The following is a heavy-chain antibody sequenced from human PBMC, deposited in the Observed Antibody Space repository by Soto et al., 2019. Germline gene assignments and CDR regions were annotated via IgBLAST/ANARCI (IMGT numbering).Heavy chain of an antibody. CDR3: ARDRTYYYDSSAPGFVYYFDY. CDR2: ISYDGSNK. D-gene: IGHD3-22*01. J-gene: IGHJ4*02. V-gene: IGHV3-30-3*01. CDR1: GFTFSSYA. Sequence: QVQLVESGGGVVQPGRSLRLSCAASGFTFSSYAMHWVRQAPGKGLEWVAVISYDGSNKYYADSVKGRFTISRDNSKNTLYLQMNSLRAEDTAVYYCARDRTYYYDSSAPGFVYYFDYWGQGTLVTVSS.